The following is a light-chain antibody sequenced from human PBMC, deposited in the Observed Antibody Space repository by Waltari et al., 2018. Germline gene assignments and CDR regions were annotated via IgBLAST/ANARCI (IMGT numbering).Light chain of an antibody. V-gene: IGKV1-5*03. CDR3: QQYSTYPWT. CDR1: QSINTW. J-gene: IGKJ1*01. CDR2: RTS. Sequence: DIQMTQSPSTLSATVGDRVTITCWASQSINTWLAWFQQKPGKAPKLLIYRTSSLESGVPSRFSGSGSGPEFTLTISSLQPDDFATYYCQQYSTYPWTFGQGTKVEIK.